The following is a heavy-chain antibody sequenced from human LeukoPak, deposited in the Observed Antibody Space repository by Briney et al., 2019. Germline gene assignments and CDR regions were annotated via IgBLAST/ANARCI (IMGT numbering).Heavy chain of an antibody. J-gene: IGHJ6*03. CDR2: ISGSGGST. CDR1: GFTFSSYA. Sequence: GGSLRLSCAASGFTFSSYAMSWVRQAPGKGLEWVSAISGSGGSTYYADSVKGRFTISRDNSKNTLYLQMNSLRAEDTAVYYCAKGAEVGDFWSGYLASTDYYYMDVWGKGTTVTVSS. V-gene: IGHV3-23*01. CDR3: AKGAEVGDFWSGYLASTDYYYMDV. D-gene: IGHD3-3*01.